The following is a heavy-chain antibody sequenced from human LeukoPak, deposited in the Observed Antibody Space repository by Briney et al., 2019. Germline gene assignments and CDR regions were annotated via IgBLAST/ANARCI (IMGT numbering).Heavy chain of an antibody. D-gene: IGHD4-23*01. CDR3: ARVVNYGGNSGLGDFDY. V-gene: IGHV1-46*01. CDR1: GYTFSDYY. J-gene: IGHJ4*02. CDR2: INPSGGST. Sequence: ASVKVSCKSSGYTFSDYYMHWVRQAPGQGLEWMGIINPSGGSTSYAQKFQGRVTMTRDTSTSTVYMELSSLRSEDTAVYYCARVVNYGGNSGLGDFDYWGQGTLVTVSS.